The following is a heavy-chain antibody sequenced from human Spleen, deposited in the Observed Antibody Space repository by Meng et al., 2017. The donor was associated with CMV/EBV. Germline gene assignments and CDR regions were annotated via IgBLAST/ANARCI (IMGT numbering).Heavy chain of an antibody. D-gene: IGHD3-3*01. V-gene: IGHV3-9*03. CDR2: ISWNSGSI. Sequence: GGPLRLSCAASGFTFDDYAMHWVRQAPGKGLEWVSGISWNSGSIGYADSVKGRFTISRDNAKNSLYLQMNSLRAEDMALYYCAKDRVVYDFSYGMDVWGQGTTVTVSS. J-gene: IGHJ6*02. CDR3: AKDRVVYDFSYGMDV. CDR1: GFTFDDYA.